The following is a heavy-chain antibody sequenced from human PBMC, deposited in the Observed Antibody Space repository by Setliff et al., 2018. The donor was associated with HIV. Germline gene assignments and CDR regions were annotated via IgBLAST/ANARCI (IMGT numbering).Heavy chain of an antibody. V-gene: IGHV3-11*05. D-gene: IGHD3-3*01. J-gene: IGHJ3*02. CDR2: ISGSSGHT. Sequence: PGGSLRLSCAASGFTVSNNYMSWVRQAPGKGLEWISYISGSSGHTSYADSVKGRFTISRDNAENSLYLQMNSLRAEDTAVYYCARAGFWQPDAFDIWGQGTMVTVS. CDR1: GFTVSNNY. CDR3: ARAGFWQPDAFDI.